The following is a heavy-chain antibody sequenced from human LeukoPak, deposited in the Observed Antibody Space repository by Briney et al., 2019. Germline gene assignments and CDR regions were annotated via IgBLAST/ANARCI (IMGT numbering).Heavy chain of an antibody. Sequence: SVTVSFKASAGTFSIYAISWVRQAPGQGLEWMGGIIPIFGTANYAQKFQGRVTITADESTSTAYMELSSLRSEDTAVYYCARDSSGYNDYWGQGTLVTVSS. CDR1: AGTFSIYA. CDR2: IIPIFGTA. D-gene: IGHD3-22*01. CDR3: ARDSSGYNDY. J-gene: IGHJ4*02. V-gene: IGHV1-69*13.